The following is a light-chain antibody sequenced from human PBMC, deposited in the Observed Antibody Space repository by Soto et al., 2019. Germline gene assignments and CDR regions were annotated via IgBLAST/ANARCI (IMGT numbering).Light chain of an antibody. CDR2: DVS. CDR3: QQRSDWPLT. Sequence: EIVLTQSPATLSVSPGESATLSCRASQSVGSNLAWYQQKPGQAPRLLIYDVSNRASGIPARFSGSGSETDFTLTISSLEPEDFAVYYCQQRSDWPLTFGQGTRLEIK. J-gene: IGKJ5*01. CDR1: QSVGSN. V-gene: IGKV3-11*01.